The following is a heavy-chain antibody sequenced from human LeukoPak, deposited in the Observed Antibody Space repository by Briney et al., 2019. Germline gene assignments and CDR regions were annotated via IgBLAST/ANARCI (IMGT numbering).Heavy chain of an antibody. V-gene: IGHV3-53*01. J-gene: IGHJ4*02. CDR1: GFSVSAIY. D-gene: IGHD3-3*01. CDR3: ARRYDFWSGRYTIGFDY. Sequence: QSGGSRRLSCAASGFSVSAIYMSWVRQAPGKGLEWVSTIYSGGSTYYSDSVKGRFTISRDNSKNTLYLQMNSLRVEDTAVYYCARRYDFWSGRYTIGFDYWGQGTLVTVSS. CDR2: IYSGGST.